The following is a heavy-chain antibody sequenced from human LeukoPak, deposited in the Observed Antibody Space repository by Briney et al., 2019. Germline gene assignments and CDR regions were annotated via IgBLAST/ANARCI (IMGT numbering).Heavy chain of an antibody. CDR3: ARGGGRLRLRSGGY. CDR1: GGSISGSSYY. CDR2: IYYSGST. V-gene: IGHV4-39*07. D-gene: IGHD5-12*01. J-gene: IGHJ4*02. Sequence: PSETLSLTCTVSGGSISGSSYYWGWIRQPPGKGLEWIGSIYYSGSTYYNPSLKSRVTISADTSKNQFSLRLSSVTAADTAVYYCARGGGRLRLRSGGYWGQGTLVTASS.